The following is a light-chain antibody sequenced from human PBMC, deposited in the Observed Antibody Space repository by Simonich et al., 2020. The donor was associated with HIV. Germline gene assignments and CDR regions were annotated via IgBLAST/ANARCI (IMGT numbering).Light chain of an antibody. J-gene: IGKJ4*01. CDR1: QSVLYTSNNKNY. CDR3: QQYYSTPLT. CDR2: WAS. Sequence: DIVMTQSPDSLAVSLGERATINCKSSQSVLYTSNNKNYLAWYRQKQGQPPKLLIYWASTRESGVPDRFSGSGSGTDFTLTISSLKAEDVAVYYCQQYYSTPLTFGGGTKVEIK. V-gene: IGKV4-1*01.